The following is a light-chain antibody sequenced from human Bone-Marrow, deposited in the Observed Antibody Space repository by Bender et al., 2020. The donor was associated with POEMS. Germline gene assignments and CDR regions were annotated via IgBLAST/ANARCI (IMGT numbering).Light chain of an antibody. V-gene: IGLV1-44*01. Sequence: QSVLTQPPSASGTPGQRVTISCSGGSSNIGAHAVNWYQHLPGTAPNLLICSSHRRPSEVPDRFSGSRSGTSASLAISGLQSEDEAGYYCAVGDDSLNGWVFGGGTKLTVL. CDR1: SSNIGAHA. CDR2: SSH. CDR3: AVGDDSLNGWV. J-gene: IGLJ3*02.